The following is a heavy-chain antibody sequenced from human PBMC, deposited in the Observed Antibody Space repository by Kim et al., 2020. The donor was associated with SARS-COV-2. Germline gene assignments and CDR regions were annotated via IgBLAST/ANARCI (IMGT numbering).Heavy chain of an antibody. V-gene: IGHV3-7*03. Sequence: VDSVKGRFTISRDNAKNSLYLQMNSLRAEDTAVYYCASTYSSGWYDYGYWGQGTLVTVSS. D-gene: IGHD6-19*01. J-gene: IGHJ4*02. CDR3: ASTYSSGWYDYGY.